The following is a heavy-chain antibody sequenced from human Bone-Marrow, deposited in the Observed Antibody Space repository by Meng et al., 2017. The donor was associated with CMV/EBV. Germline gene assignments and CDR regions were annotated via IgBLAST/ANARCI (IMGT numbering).Heavy chain of an antibody. CDR1: GFSVSYNY. V-gene: IGHV3-66*04. CDR3: ARQSLRDFDWADFDY. CDR2: IYSGGST. D-gene: IGHD3-9*01. Sequence: GGSLRLSCAASGFSVSYNYMNWVRQAPGKGLEWVSVIYSGGSTNYADSVKGRFTISRDISKNTLYLQMNSLRAEDTAVYYWARQSLRDFDWADFDYWGQGTLVTGSS. J-gene: IGHJ4*02.